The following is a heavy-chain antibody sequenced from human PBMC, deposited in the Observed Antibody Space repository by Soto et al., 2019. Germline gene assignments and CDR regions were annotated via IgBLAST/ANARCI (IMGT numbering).Heavy chain of an antibody. CDR2: ISGSGGST. V-gene: IGHV3-23*01. CDR1: GFTFSSYA. D-gene: IGHD3-22*01. Sequence: GGSLRLSCAASGFTFSSYAMSWVRQAPGKGLEWVSAISGSGGSTYYADSVKGRFTISRDNSKNTLYLQMNSLRAEDTAVYYCAKADTYYYDSSGYYRYGAFDIWGQGTMVTVSS. CDR3: AKADTYYYDSSGYYRYGAFDI. J-gene: IGHJ3*02.